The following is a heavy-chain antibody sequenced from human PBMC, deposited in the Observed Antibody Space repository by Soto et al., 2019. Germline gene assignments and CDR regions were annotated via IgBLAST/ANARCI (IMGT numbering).Heavy chain of an antibody. CDR2: ISSSSSTI. Sequence: PGGSLRLSCAASGFAFSSYGMNWVRQAPGKGLEWVSYISSSSSTIYYADSVKGRFTISRDNAKNSLYLQMNSLRAEDTAVYYCARLYGSGSYYNIDAFDIWGQGTMVTVSS. D-gene: IGHD3-10*01. CDR3: ARLYGSGSYYNIDAFDI. CDR1: GFAFSSYG. J-gene: IGHJ3*02. V-gene: IGHV3-48*01.